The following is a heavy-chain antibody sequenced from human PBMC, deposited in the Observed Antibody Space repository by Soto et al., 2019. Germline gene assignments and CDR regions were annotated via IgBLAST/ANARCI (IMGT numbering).Heavy chain of an antibody. CDR1: GFTFSSYA. CDR3: AKAFYDCWSGYCDY. D-gene: IGHD3-3*01. V-gene: IGHV3-23*01. CDR2: IIGSGGST. Sequence: EVQLLESGGGLVQPGGSLRLSCAASGFTFSSYAMSWVRQAPGKGLEWVSAIIGSGGSTYYADSVKGRFTISRDNSKNTLYLQMNSLRAEDTAVYYCAKAFYDCWSGYCDYWGQGTLVTVSS. J-gene: IGHJ4*02.